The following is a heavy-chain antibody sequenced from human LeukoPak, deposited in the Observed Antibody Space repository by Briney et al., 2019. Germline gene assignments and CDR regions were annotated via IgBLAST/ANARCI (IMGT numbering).Heavy chain of an antibody. V-gene: IGHV3-23*01. CDR3: AKDYDILTGSEY. Sequence: PGGSLRLSCAASGFTFSSYAMSWVRQAPGKGLEWVSAISGSSGSTYYADSVKGRFTISRDNSKNTLYLQMNSLRAEDTAVYYCAKDYDILTGSEYWGQGTLDTVSS. CDR2: ISGSSGST. CDR1: GFTFSSYA. J-gene: IGHJ4*02. D-gene: IGHD3-9*01.